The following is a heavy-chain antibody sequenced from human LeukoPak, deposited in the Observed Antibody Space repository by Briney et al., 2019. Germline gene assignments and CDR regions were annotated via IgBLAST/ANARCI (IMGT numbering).Heavy chain of an antibody. CDR1: GYTFTSYD. V-gene: IGHV1-8*01. CDR2: MNPNSGNT. CDR3: ARGHYQLVQLAHYYYMDV. J-gene: IGHJ6*03. D-gene: IGHD1-1*01. Sequence: ASVKVSCKASGYTFTSYDINWVRQATGQGLEWMGWMNPNSGNTGYAQKFQGRVTMTRNTSISTAYMELSSLRSEDTAVYYCARGHYQLVQLAHYYYMDVWGKGTTVTVSS.